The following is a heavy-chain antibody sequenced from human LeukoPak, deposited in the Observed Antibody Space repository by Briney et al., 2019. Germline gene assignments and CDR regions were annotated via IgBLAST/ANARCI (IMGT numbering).Heavy chain of an antibody. V-gene: IGHV4-34*01. CDR2: IYHSGST. CDR1: GGSFSGYY. D-gene: IGHD3-10*01. CDR3: ARRGKMVQPTYYYYMDV. J-gene: IGHJ6*03. Sequence: PSETLSLTCAVYGGSFSGYYWSWIRQPPGKGLEWIGEIYHSGSTNYNPSLKSRVTISVDTSKNQFSLKLSSVTAADTAVYYCARRGKMVQPTYYYYMDVWGKGTTVTVSS.